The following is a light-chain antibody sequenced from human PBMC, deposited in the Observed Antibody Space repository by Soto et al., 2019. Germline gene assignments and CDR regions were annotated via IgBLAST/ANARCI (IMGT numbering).Light chain of an antibody. J-gene: IGLJ1*01. V-gene: IGLV1-44*01. Sequence: VLTQPPSASGTPGQRVTISCSGSSSNIGSNTVNWYQQLPGTAPKLLIYSNNQRPSGVPDRFSGSKSGTSASLAISGLQSEDEADYYCAAWDDSLNGPYVFGTGTKVTVL. CDR2: SNN. CDR3: AAWDDSLNGPYV. CDR1: SSNIGSNT.